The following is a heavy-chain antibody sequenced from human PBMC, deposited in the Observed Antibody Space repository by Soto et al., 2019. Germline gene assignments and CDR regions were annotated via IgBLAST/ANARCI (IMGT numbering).Heavy chain of an antibody. V-gene: IGHV1-2*02. CDR2: VSPKSGGT. CDR1: GYTFTGYY. J-gene: IGHJ4*02. CDR3: AREMAMTTVTSPAY. D-gene: IGHD4-17*01. Sequence: GASVKVSGKASGYTFTGYYIHWVRQAPGQGLEWMGWVSPKSGGTNYVEKFQGRVTMTRDTTISTAYMEMRGLRSDDTAVYYCAREMAMTTVTSPAYWGQGTLVTVSS.